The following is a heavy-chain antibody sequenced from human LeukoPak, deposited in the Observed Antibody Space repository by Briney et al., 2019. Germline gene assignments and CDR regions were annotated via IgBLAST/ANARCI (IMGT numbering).Heavy chain of an antibody. CDR1: GGSFSGYY. CDR3: ASAAVRAFNI. D-gene: IGHD6-25*01. CDR2: INHSGST. V-gene: IGHV4-34*01. J-gene: IGHJ3*02. Sequence: SETLSLTCAVYGGSFSGYYWSWIRQPPGKGLEWIGEINHSGSTNYNPSLKSRVTISVDTSKNQFSLKLSSVTAADTAVYYCASAAVRAFNIWGQGTMVTVSS.